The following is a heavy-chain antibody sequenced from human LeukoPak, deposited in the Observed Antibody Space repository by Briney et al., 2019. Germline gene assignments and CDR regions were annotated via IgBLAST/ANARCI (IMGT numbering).Heavy chain of an antibody. Sequence: GGSLRLSCAASGFTYDDNAMHWVRQAPGKGLEWVSLISGDGGTIYYADSVKGRFTISRDNSKNSLYLQMNSLRTEDTALYYCAKDQFGSGSYSLGGMDVWGQGTTVTVSS. CDR1: GFTYDDNA. D-gene: IGHD3-10*01. CDR2: ISGDGGTI. V-gene: IGHV3-43*02. CDR3: AKDQFGSGSYSLGGMDV. J-gene: IGHJ6*02.